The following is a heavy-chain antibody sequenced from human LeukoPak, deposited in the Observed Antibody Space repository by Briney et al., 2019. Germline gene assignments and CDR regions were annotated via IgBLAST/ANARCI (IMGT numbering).Heavy chain of an antibody. CDR3: AKDGYNSGY. D-gene: IGHD5-24*01. Sequence: PGRSLRLSCAASGFTFDDYAMHWVRQAPGKGLEWVSGISWNSGSIGYADSVKGRFTISRDNSKNTLYLQMNRLRAEDTAVYYCAKDGYNSGYWGQGTLVTVSS. V-gene: IGHV3-9*01. CDR1: GFTFDDYA. CDR2: ISWNSGSI. J-gene: IGHJ4*02.